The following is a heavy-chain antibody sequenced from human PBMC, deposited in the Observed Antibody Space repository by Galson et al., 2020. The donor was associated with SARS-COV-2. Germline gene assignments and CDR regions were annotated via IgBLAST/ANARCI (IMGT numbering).Heavy chain of an antibody. D-gene: IGHD6-19*01. CDR2: SSYSGST. Sequence: SETLSLTCTVSGGSIGSGGYYWTWIRQHPGKGLEWIGYSSYSGSTYYNPSLKSRVTISVDTSKNQFSLNLNSVTAADTAVYYCARDMRSSGGGSYFFASWGQGALVTVSA. J-gene: IGHJ4*02. CDR3: ARDMRSSGGGSYFFAS. CDR1: GGSIGSGGYY. V-gene: IGHV4-31*03.